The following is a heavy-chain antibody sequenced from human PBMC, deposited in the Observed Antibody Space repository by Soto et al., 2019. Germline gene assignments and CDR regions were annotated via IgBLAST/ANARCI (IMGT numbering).Heavy chain of an antibody. D-gene: IGHD3-3*01. Sequence: GASVKVSCKASGYTFTSYGISWVRQAPGQGLEWMGWISAYNGNTNYAQKLQGRVTMTTDTSTSTAYMELRSLRSDDTAVYYCARDLEDDFSSAAFDIWGQGTMVTVSS. CDR1: GYTFTSYG. CDR3: ARDLEDDFSSAAFDI. V-gene: IGHV1-18*01. CDR2: ISAYNGNT. J-gene: IGHJ3*02.